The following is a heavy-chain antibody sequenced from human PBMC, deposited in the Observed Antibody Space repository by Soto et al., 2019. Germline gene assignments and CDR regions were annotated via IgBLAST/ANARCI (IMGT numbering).Heavy chain of an antibody. J-gene: IGHJ5*02. Sequence: QVQLVQSGAEVKKPGSSVKVSCKASGGTFSSYAISWVRQAPGQGLEWMGGIIPIFGTANYAQKFQGRVTITADESTSTAYMELSSLRAEDTDVYFCARETMDRGGRWFDPWGQGTLVTVSS. CDR2: IIPIFGTA. CDR1: GGTFSSYA. D-gene: IGHD3-10*01. V-gene: IGHV1-69*01. CDR3: ARETMDRGGRWFDP.